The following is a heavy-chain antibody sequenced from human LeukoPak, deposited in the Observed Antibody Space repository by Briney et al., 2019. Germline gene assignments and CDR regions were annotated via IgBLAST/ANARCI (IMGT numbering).Heavy chain of an antibody. J-gene: IGHJ4*02. CDR1: IGSISGFY. CDR2: MYYTGTT. CDR3: ARLAVTGKNY. V-gene: IGHV4-59*01. D-gene: IGHD6-19*01. Sequence: SETLSLTCTVSIGSISGFYWTWIRQPPGKGLEWLGYMYYTGTTNYNPSLRGRVTISIDKSKNQFSLNVSSVTSADTAVYYCARLAVTGKNYWGQGTLVTVSS.